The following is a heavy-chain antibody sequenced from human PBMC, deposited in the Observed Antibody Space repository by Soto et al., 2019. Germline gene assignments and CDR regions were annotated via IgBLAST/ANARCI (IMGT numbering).Heavy chain of an antibody. CDR3: AREGVDYDILTGLGY. J-gene: IGHJ4*02. D-gene: IGHD3-9*01. CDR2: IWYDGSNK. Sequence: HPGGSLRLSCAASGFTFSSYGMHWVRQAPGKGLEWVAVIWYDGSNKYYADSVKGRFTISRDNSKNTLYLQMNSLRAEDTAVYYCAREGVDYDILTGLGYWGQGTLVTVSS. V-gene: IGHV3-33*01. CDR1: GFTFSSYG.